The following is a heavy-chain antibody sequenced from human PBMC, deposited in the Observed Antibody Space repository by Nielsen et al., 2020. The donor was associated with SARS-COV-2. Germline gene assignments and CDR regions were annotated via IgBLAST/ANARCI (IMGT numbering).Heavy chain of an antibody. V-gene: IGHV4-31*03. CDR3: ARDRFGDSWFDP. CDR2: IYYSGST. J-gene: IGHJ5*02. D-gene: IGHD3-10*01. CDR1: GGSISSGGYY. Sequence: SETLSLTCTVSGGSISSGGYYWSWIRQDPGKGAEWIGYIYYSGSTYYNPSLKSRVTIAVDTSKNQFSLKLSSVTAADTAVYYCARDRFGDSWFDPWGQGTLVTVSS.